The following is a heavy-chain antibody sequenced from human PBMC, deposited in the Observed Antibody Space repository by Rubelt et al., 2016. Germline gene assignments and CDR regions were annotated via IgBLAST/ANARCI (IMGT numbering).Heavy chain of an antibody. CDR2: INAGNGNT. Sequence: QVQLVQSGAEVKKPGASVKVSCKASGYTFTSYAMHWVRQAPGQRLEWMGWINAGNGNTKYSQKFQGTVTITSDTSASTAYMELGSLGSEDAAVYYCAGGSWFRGAFDIWGQGTMVTVSS. CDR3: AGGSWFRGAFDI. CDR1: GYTFTSYA. D-gene: IGHD6-13*01. J-gene: IGHJ3*02. V-gene: IGHV1-3*01.